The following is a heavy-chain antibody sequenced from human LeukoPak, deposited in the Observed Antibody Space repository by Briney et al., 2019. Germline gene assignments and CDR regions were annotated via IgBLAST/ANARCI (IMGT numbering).Heavy chain of an antibody. V-gene: IGHV1-18*01. Sequence: ASVKVSCKASGYTFTSYGISWVRQAPGQGLEWMGWINGYNGNTNYAQKLQGRVTMTTDTSTSTAYMELRSLRSDDTAVYYCARDVLFYYDSGGYYHDAFDIWGQGTMVTVSS. CDR3: ARDVLFYYDSGGYYHDAFDI. J-gene: IGHJ3*02. CDR2: INGYNGNT. D-gene: IGHD3-22*01. CDR1: GYTFTSYG.